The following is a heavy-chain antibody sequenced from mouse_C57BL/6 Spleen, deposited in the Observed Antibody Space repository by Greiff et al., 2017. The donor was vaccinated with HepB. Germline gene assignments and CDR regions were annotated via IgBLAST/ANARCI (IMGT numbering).Heavy chain of an antibody. Sequence: QVQLQQSGAELVRPGPSVKVSCKASGYAFTNYLIEWVKQRPGQGLEWIGVINPGSGGTNYNEKFKGKATLTADKSSSTAYMQLSSLTSEDSAVYFCARPHYYGSRGYYAMDYWGQGTSVTVSS. J-gene: IGHJ4*01. V-gene: IGHV1-54*01. CDR1: GYAFTNYL. CDR2: INPGSGGT. D-gene: IGHD1-1*01. CDR3: ARPHYYGSRGYYAMDY.